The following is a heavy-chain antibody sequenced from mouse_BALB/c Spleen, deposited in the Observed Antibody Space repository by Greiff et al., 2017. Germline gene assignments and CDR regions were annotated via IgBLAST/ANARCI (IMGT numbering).Heavy chain of an antibody. CDR2: IDPANGNT. D-gene: IGHD3-1*01. Sequence: VQLKESGAELVKPGASVKLSCTAFGFNIKDTYMHWVKQRPEQGLEWIGRIDPANGNTKYDPKFQGKATITADTSSNTAYLQLSSLTSEDTAVYYCVMGGYVGTWFAYWGQGTLVTVSA. CDR1: GFNIKDTY. J-gene: IGHJ3*01. CDR3: VMGGYVGTWFAY. V-gene: IGHV14-3*02.